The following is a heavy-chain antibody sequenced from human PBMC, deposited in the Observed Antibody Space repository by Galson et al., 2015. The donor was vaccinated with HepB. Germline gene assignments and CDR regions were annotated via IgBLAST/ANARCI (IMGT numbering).Heavy chain of an antibody. Sequence: SLRLSCAVSGFTFSKFNMHWVRQAPGKGLEWSAYSGSGGSGTFYAESVKGRFTISRDTVKNSLFSQMNKVRDEDTAVYFCARDPGGWFPPLDFWGQGTLVAVS. V-gene: IGHV3-48*02. CDR1: GFTFSKFN. J-gene: IGHJ4*02. CDR2: SGSGGSGT. CDR3: ARDPGGWFPPLDF. D-gene: IGHD6-19*01.